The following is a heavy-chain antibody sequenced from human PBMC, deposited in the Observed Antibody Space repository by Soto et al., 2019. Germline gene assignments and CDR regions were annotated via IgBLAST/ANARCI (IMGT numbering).Heavy chain of an antibody. Sequence: LRLSCAASGFTFDDYAMDWVRQAPGKGLEWVSGISWNSGSIGYADPVKGRFTISRDNAKNSLYLQMNSLRAEDTALYYCAKGPAGRSGYYGMDVWGQGTTVTVSS. CDR2: ISWNSGSI. CDR1: GFTFDDYA. V-gene: IGHV3-9*01. J-gene: IGHJ6*02. CDR3: AKGPAGRSGYYGMDV. D-gene: IGHD3-10*01.